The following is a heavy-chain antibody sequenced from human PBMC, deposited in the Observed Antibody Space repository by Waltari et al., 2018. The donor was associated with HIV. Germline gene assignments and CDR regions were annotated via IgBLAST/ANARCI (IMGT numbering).Heavy chain of an antibody. CDR1: GDSMQITRYF. Sequence: QVQLQESDPGLARSSQTLSLACSVPGDSMQITRYFWSWVRQSAGRGLEWNGRIKTRGDTKYNPSLKGRVVRSIDEPRKMFFLTLTSISAADTGTYFCAREDYDQFWGSPLYIFDSWGLGTVITVSS. D-gene: IGHD3-16*01. CDR2: IKTRGDT. V-gene: IGHV4-61*02. J-gene: IGHJ4*02. CDR3: AREDYDQFWGSPLYIFDS.